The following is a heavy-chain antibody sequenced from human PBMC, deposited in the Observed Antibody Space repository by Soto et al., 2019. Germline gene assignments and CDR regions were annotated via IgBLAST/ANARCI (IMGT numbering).Heavy chain of an antibody. D-gene: IGHD5-12*01. CDR1: GYTLTSYG. CDR2: ISAYNGNT. V-gene: IGHV1-18*01. J-gene: IGHJ5*02. CDR3: ARAISGYVT. Sequence: GASVKVSCKASGYTLTSYGISWVRQAPGQGLEWMGWISAYNGNTRYSQKFQGRVTLTRDTSASTAYMDLSSLRSEDTAIYYCARAISGYVTWGQGTLVTVSS.